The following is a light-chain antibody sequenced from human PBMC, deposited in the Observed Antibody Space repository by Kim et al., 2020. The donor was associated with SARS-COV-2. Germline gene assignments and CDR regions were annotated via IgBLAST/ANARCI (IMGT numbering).Light chain of an antibody. Sequence: RATINCKSSQSVLYSSNNKNYLAWFQQKPGQPPKLLIYWASTRESGVPDRFSGSGSGTDFTLAISSLQAEDVAVYYCQQYYSLPFTFGQGTKLEI. CDR2: WAS. V-gene: IGKV4-1*01. CDR1: QSVLYSSNNKNY. CDR3: QQYYSLPFT. J-gene: IGKJ2*01.